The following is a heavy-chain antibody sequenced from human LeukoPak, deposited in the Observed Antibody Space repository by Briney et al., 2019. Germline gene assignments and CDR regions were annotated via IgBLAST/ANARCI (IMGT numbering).Heavy chain of an antibody. D-gene: IGHD4/OR15-4a*01. Sequence: GGSLRLSCAASGSTFSSYEMNWVRQAPGKGLEWVSYVSSSGSTIYYADSVKGRFTISRDNAKNSLYLQMNSLRAEDTAVYYCARRAGAYSHPYDYWGQGTLVTVSS. CDR1: GSTFSSYE. V-gene: IGHV3-48*03. CDR3: ARRAGAYSHPYDY. CDR2: VSSSGSTI. J-gene: IGHJ4*02.